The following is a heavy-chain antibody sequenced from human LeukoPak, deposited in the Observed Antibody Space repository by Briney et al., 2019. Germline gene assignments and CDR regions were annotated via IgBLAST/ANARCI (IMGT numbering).Heavy chain of an antibody. Sequence: GRSLRLSCAASGFSVSSNYMSWVRQAPGKGLEWVSVIYSGGDTYYADSVKGRFSISRDNSKNTLYLQMNSLRAEDTAVYYCAESLERYGSGSYYFYWGQGTLVTVSS. CDR3: AESLERYGSGSYYFY. D-gene: IGHD3-10*01. CDR2: IYSGGDT. CDR1: GFSVSSNY. J-gene: IGHJ4*02. V-gene: IGHV3-66*01.